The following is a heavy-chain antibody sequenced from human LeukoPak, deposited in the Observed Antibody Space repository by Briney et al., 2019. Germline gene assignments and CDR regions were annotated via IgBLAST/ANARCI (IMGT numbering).Heavy chain of an antibody. V-gene: IGHV4-59*08. J-gene: IGHJ6*02. CDR3: ARHVGDYGDYYYGMDV. D-gene: IGHD3-16*01. CDR1: GGSISSYY. CDR2: IFYSGST. Sequence: SETLSLTCAVSGGSISSYYWSWIRQPPGEGLEWIGYIFYSGSTNYNPSLKSRVTLSVDTSKNQFSLKLSSVTAAPTAAYYIARHVGDYGDYYYGMDVWGQGTTVTVSS.